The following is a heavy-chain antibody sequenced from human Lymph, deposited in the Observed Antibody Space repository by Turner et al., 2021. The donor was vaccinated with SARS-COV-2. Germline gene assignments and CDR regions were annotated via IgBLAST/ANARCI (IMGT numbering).Heavy chain of an antibody. V-gene: IGHV4-59*01. J-gene: IGHJ4*02. Sequence: QLQLQESGQGLVTPSETLSLTCTVSGCSISSSYWSWIRQPPGKGLVWIGYIYYSGSTNYNPSLKSRVSISVDTSKNQYSLKLISVTAADTAVYHCARGFDYWGQGTLVTVAS. CDR3: ARGFDY. CDR2: IYYSGST. CDR1: GCSISSSY.